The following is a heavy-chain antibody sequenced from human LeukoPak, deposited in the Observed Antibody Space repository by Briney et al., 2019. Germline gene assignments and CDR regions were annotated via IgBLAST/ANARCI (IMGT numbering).Heavy chain of an antibody. CDR1: GFTFSSYS. D-gene: IGHD3-9*01. CDR2: ISSSSSYI. J-gene: IGHJ4*02. V-gene: IGHV3-21*01. CDR3: ASSGTLRYFDWLLRGYFDY. Sequence: PGGSLRLSCAASGFTFSSYSMNWVRQAPGKGLEWVSSISSSSSYIYYADSVKGRFTISRDNAKNSLYLQMNSLRAEDTAAYYCASSGTLRYFDWLLRGYFDYWGQGTLVTVPS.